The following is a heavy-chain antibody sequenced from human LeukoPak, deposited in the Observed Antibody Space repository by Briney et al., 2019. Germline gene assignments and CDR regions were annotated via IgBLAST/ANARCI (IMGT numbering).Heavy chain of an antibody. CDR3: ARESSDCSSTSCQNAFDI. J-gene: IGHJ3*02. Sequence: SETLSLTCTVSGGSISSGGYHWSWIRQPPGKGLEWIGYIYHSGSTYYNPSLKSRVTISVDRSKNQFSLKLSSVTAADTAVYYCARESSDCSSTSCQNAFDIWGQGTMVTVSS. CDR1: GGSISSGGYH. V-gene: IGHV4-30-2*01. CDR2: IYHSGST. D-gene: IGHD2-2*01.